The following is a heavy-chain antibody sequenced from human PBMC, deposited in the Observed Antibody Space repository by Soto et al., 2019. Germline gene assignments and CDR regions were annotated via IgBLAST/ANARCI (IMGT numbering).Heavy chain of an antibody. CDR1: GYNLTTYD. V-gene: IGHV1-8*02. CDR3: ASWGPPSASSYCYYYMDV. CDR2: MNPNSGNT. D-gene: IGHD2-15*01. Sequence: GGSVKVSCQAFGYNLTTYDINWVRQATGQGREWMGWMNPNSGNTGYAQKFQGRVTMTRNTSISTAYMELSSLRSEDTAVYYCASWGPPSASSYCYYYMDVWGKGTTVTVSS. J-gene: IGHJ6*03.